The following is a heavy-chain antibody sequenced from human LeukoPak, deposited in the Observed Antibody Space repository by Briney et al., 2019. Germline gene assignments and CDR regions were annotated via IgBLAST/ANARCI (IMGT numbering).Heavy chain of an antibody. CDR3: ASHDFWSRNNDY. Sequence: SETLSLTCTVSGGSISSGSYYWSWIRQPAGKGLEWIGRIYTSGSTNYNPSLKSRVTISVDTSKNQFSLKLSSVTAADTAVYYCASHDFWSRNNDYWGQGTLVTVSS. CDR2: IYTSGST. CDR1: GGSISSGSYY. J-gene: IGHJ4*02. V-gene: IGHV4-61*02. D-gene: IGHD3-3*01.